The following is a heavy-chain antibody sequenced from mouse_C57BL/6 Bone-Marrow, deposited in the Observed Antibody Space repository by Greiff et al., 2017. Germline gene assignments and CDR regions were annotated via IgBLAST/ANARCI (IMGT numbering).Heavy chain of an antibody. D-gene: IGHD1-1*01. Sequence: VMLVESGPGLVQPSQCLSITCTASGFSLTSYGVHWVRQSPGKGLEWLGVICSGGSTDYNAAFISRLSISNDNSKNQVFFKRNSLQADDTAIYYCARDGLTAGVDYWGQGNTPTVSS. V-gene: IGHV2-2*01. CDR3: ARDGLTAGVDY. CDR2: ICSGGST. J-gene: IGHJ2*01. CDR1: GFSLTSYG.